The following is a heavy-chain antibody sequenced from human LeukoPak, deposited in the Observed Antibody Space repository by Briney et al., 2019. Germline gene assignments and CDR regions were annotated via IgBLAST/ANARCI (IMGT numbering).Heavy chain of an antibody. CDR2: IYSDGNT. V-gene: IGHV3-66*01. Sequence: GRTLRLSCAASGFTFSSYDMSWVRQSPGKGLEWVSVIYSDGNTYYADSVKSRFTIYRDNSKNTVYLQMNSLRAGDTAVYYCVRSAWDYWGQGTLVTVSS. J-gene: IGHJ4*02. CDR1: GFTFSSYD. CDR3: VRSAWDY.